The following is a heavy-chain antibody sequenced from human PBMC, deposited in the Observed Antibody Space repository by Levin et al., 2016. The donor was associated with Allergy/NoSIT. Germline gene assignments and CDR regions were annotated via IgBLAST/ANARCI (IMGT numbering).Heavy chain of an antibody. CDR2: IYAGGST. J-gene: IGHJ4*02. V-gene: IGHV4-61*02. CDR3: ARVASYYGAFDF. CDR1: GGSISSGVYY. D-gene: IGHD1-26*01. Sequence: SETLSLTCSVSGGSISSGVYYWSWIRQTAGKGLEWIGRIYAGGSTNYSPSLKSRVAILLHPSKNEFSLSLTSVTAADTAVYYCARVASYYGAFDFWGQGALVTVSS.